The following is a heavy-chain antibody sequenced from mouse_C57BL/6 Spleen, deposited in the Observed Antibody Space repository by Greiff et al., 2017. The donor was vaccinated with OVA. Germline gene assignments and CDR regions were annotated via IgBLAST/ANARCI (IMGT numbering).Heavy chain of an antibody. J-gene: IGHJ1*03. Sequence: EVQGVESGGGLVKPGGSLKLSCAASGFTFSSYAMSWVRQTPEKRLEWVATISDGGSYTYYPDNVKGRFTISRDNAKYNLYLQMSHLKSEDTAMYYCAREITTVVAKNPYWYFDVWGTGTTVTVSS. D-gene: IGHD1-1*01. V-gene: IGHV5-4*01. CDR3: AREITTVVAKNPYWYFDV. CDR2: ISDGGSYT. CDR1: GFTFSSYA.